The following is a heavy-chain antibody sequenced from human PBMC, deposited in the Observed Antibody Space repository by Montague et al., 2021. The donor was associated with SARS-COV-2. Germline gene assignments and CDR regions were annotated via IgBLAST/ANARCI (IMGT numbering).Heavy chain of an antibody. CDR3: ARDGWAHYYDSSGYEGNFDI. CDR2: ISSSSSYI. D-gene: IGHD3-22*01. Sequence: SLRLSCAASGFTFRSHTMNWVRQAPGKGLEWVSCISSSSSYIYYADSVKGRFTIFRDNAKNSLFLQMNSLRAEDTAVYYCARDGWAHYYDSSGYEGNFDIWGQGTMVTVSS. V-gene: IGHV3-21*01. CDR1: GFTFRSHT. J-gene: IGHJ3*02.